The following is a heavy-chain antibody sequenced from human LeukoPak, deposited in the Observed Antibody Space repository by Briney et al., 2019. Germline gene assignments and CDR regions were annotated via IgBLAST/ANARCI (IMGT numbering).Heavy chain of an antibody. CDR3: AGSSSWYVEYYFDY. Sequence: SETLSLXCTVSGGSISSYYWSWIRQPPGKGLEWIGYIYYSGSTNYNPSLKSRVTMSVDTSKNQFSLKLSSVTAADTAVYYCAGSSSWYVEYYFDYWGQGTLVTVSS. J-gene: IGHJ4*02. CDR1: GGSISSYY. D-gene: IGHD6-13*01. CDR2: IYYSGST. V-gene: IGHV4-59*01.